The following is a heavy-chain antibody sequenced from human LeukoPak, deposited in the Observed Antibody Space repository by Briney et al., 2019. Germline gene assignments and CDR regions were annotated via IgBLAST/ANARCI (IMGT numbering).Heavy chain of an antibody. J-gene: IGHJ4*02. CDR1: GLTVSSNY. Sequence: GGSLRLSCAASGLTVSSNYMSWVRQAPGKGLEWVSVIYSGGSTYYADSVKGRFTISRDNSKNTLYLQMNSLRAEDTAVYYCASALVRGYYYDSSGDYWGQGTLVTVSS. CDR3: ASALVRGYYYDSSGDY. D-gene: IGHD3-22*01. V-gene: IGHV3-66*01. CDR2: IYSGGST.